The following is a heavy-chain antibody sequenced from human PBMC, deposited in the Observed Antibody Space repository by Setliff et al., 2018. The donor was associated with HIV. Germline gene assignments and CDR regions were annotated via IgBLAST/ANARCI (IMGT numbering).Heavy chain of an antibody. V-gene: IGHV4-38-2*01. Sequence: PSETLSLTCAVSGYSISRDYYWGWIRQPPGKVLEWIGSIYHNGNTYYSPSLKSRVTISVDTSRNQISLKLSSVTAADTAVYYCARQRLGNCSGARCSFSGMDVWGPGTTVTVSS. CDR1: GYSISRDYY. J-gene: IGHJ6*02. D-gene: IGHD2-15*01. CDR2: IYHNGNT. CDR3: ARQRLGNCSGARCSFSGMDV.